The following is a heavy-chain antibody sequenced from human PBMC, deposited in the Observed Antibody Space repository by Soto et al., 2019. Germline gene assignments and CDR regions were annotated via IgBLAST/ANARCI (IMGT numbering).Heavy chain of an antibody. CDR1: GYTFTGYY. V-gene: IGHV1-2*02. J-gene: IGHJ5*02. D-gene: IGHD3-3*01. CDR2: INPNSGGT. Sequence: ASVKVSCKASGYTFTGYYMHWVRQAPGQGLEWMGWINPNSGGTNYAQKFQGRVTMTRDTSISTAYMELSRLRSDDTAVYYCARGAAITIFGVVIHNWFDPWGQGTLVTVSS. CDR3: ARGAAITIFGVVIHNWFDP.